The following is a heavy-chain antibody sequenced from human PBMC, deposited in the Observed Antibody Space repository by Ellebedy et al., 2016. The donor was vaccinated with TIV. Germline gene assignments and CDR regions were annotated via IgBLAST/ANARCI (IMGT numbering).Heavy chain of an antibody. D-gene: IGHD6-19*01. CDR2: ISSSSRTI. CDR3: AREGYSSGWTR. CDR1: GFTFSSYS. J-gene: IGHJ4*02. V-gene: IGHV3-48*04. Sequence: GESLKISCAASGFTFSSYSMNWVRQAPGKGLEWGSYISSSSRTIYYADSEKGRFTISRDNSKHSLSLQMNTLGVADTAVYYCAREGYSSGWTRWGQGTLVTVSS.